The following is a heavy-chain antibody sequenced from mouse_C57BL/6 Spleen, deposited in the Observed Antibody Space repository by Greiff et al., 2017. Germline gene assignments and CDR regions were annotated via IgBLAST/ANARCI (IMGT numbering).Heavy chain of an antibody. CDR1: GYSITSGYD. J-gene: IGHJ2*01. V-gene: IGHV3-1*01. CDR3: ARGGEYYGSSSPTSYYFDY. D-gene: IGHD1-1*01. CDR2: ISYSGST. Sequence: EVQLVESGPGMVKPSQSLSLTCTVTGYSITSGYDWHWIRHFPGNKLEWMGYISYSGSTNYNPSLKSRIPITHDTSKNHFFLKLNSVTTEDTATYYCARGGEYYGSSSPTSYYFDYWGQGTTLTVSS.